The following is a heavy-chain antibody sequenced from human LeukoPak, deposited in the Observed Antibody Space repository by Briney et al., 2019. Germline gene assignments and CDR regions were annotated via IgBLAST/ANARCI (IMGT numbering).Heavy chain of an antibody. V-gene: IGHV4-4*02. CDR2: IYYSGST. J-gene: IGHJ6*03. CDR3: ARTTEGGYTYDYFYYYYMDV. Sequence: PSETLSLTCAVSGGSISSNNWWSWVRQPPGKGLEWIGYIYYSGSTNYNPSLKSRVTISVDTSKNQFSLKLSSVTAADTAVYYCARTTEGGYTYDYFYYYYMDVWGKGTTVTISS. D-gene: IGHD5-18*01. CDR1: GGSISSNNW.